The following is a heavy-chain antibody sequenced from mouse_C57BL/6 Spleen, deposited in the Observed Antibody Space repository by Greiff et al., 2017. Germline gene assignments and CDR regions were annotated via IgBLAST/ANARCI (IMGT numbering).Heavy chain of an antibody. J-gene: IGHJ3*01. CDR1: GYSFTGYY. CDR2: INPRTGGT. Sequence: VQLQQSGPELVKPGASVKISCKASGYSFTGYYMNWVKQSPEKSLEWIGEINPRTGGTTYNQKFKAKATLTVDKSSSTAYMQLKSLTSEDSAVYYCARRWISSWFAYWGQGTLVTVSA. CDR3: ARRWISSWFAY. D-gene: IGHD1-1*02. V-gene: IGHV1-42*01.